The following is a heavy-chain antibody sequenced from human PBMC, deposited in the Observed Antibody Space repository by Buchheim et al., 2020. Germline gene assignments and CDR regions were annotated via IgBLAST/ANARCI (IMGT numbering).Heavy chain of an antibody. CDR2: TSSDGSNK. CDR1: GFTFSTYA. CDR3: ARDPYYYDSIFYYYYYGMDV. D-gene: IGHD3-22*01. J-gene: IGHJ6*02. Sequence: QEQVEESGGGVVQPGRSLRLSCAASGFTFSTYAMHWVRQAPGKGLEWVAVTSSDGSNKYYADSVKGRFTISRDNSKNRLYLQMNSLRAEDTAVYYCARDPYYYDSIFYYYYYGMDVWGQGTT. V-gene: IGHV3-30-3*01.